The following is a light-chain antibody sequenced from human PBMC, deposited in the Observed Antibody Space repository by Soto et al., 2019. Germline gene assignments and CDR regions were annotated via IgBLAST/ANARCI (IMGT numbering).Light chain of an antibody. J-gene: IGLJ3*02. CDR3: CSFTGSRPS. CDR1: SSDVGSYNL. Sequence: QSVLTQPASVSGSPGQSITMSCAGASSDVGSYNLVSWYQQYPGKAPKLIIYEGNKRPSGVSNRFSGSGSGNTASLTISGLQAEDAADYYCCSFTGSRPSFGGGTKVTVL. V-gene: IGLV2-23*01. CDR2: EGN.